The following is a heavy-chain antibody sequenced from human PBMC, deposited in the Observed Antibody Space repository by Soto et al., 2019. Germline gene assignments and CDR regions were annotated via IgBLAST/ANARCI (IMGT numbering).Heavy chain of an antibody. J-gene: IGHJ6*02. V-gene: IGHV4-30-4*01. CDR1: GASISSGSW. D-gene: IGHD5-18*01. Sequence: SETLSLTCAVSGASISSGSWWSWIRQPPGKGLEWIGYIYYSGSTYYNPSLKSRVTISVDTSKNQSSLKLSSVTAADTAVYYCARGRIQLWLRLYYYYGMDVWGQGTTVTVSS. CDR2: IYYSGST. CDR3: ARGRIQLWLRLYYYYGMDV.